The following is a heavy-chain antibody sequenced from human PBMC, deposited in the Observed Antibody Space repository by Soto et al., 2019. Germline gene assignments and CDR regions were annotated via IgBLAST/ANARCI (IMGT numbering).Heavy chain of an antibody. Sequence: PSETLSLTCAVSGGSISSSNWWSWVRQPPGKGLEWIGEIYHSGSTNYNPSLKSRVTISVDKSKNQFSLKLSSVTAADTAVYYCARDLVVVVAATAPLGMDVWGQGTTVTVS. J-gene: IGHJ6*02. CDR2: IYHSGST. CDR1: GGSISSSNW. CDR3: ARDLVVVVAATAPLGMDV. D-gene: IGHD2-15*01. V-gene: IGHV4-4*02.